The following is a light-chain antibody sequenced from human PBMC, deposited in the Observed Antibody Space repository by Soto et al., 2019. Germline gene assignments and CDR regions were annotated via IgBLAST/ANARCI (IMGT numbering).Light chain of an antibody. J-gene: IGKJ1*01. CDR2: EAS. CDR3: LQDFQYPRT. Sequence: AILMTQSPSSLSAPVGDRVTITCRASQFIRNDLAWYQQKPGKAPKLLIYEASTLQYGVPSRFSGSYPATDFTLTIGSLQSEDFATYYCLQDFQYPRTFGQGTKVDI. CDR1: QFIRND. V-gene: IGKV1-6*01.